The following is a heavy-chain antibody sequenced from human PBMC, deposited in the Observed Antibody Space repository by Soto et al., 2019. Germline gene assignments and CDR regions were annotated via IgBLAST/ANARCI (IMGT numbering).Heavy chain of an antibody. Sequence: GGSLRLSCAASGFTFRSYGMHWVRQAPGKGLEWVTLISYDGSHKYYADSVRGRFTISRDNSKNTLSLQMNSLRAEETAVYYCAKDYVVVVPTDSTIYGKDVWGQGT. CDR1: GFTFRSYG. J-gene: IGHJ6*02. CDR2: ISYDGSHK. D-gene: IGHD2-21*01. CDR3: AKDYVVVVPTDSTIYGKDV. V-gene: IGHV3-30*18.